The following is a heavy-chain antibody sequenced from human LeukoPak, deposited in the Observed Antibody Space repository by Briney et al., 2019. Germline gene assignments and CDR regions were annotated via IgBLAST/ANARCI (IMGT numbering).Heavy chain of an antibody. J-gene: IGHJ4*02. CDR3: ARVQGNYDSSDYAYDF. CDR2: IHTNAGNP. V-gene: IGHV7-4-1*02. Sequence: ASVKVSCKASGYTFTAYPLNWVRQDPGQGLEWMGWIHTNAGNPTYAQGFTGRFVFSLDTSVSTAYLQISSLKAEDTAVYYCARVQGNYDSSDYAYDFWGQGTLVTVSS. D-gene: IGHD3-22*01. CDR1: GYTFTAYP.